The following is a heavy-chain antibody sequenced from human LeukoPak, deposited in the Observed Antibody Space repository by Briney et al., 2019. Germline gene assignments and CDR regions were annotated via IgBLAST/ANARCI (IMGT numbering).Heavy chain of an antibody. CDR1: GFTFISYG. D-gene: IGHD3-22*01. Sequence: GGSLRLSCAASGFTFISYGMTWVRQAPGKGLEWVSGINWSGVSTGYADSVKGRFTISRDNAKKSLYLQMNSLRAEDTAFYYCARFDSSGPIWGQGTMVTVSS. CDR2: INWSGVST. CDR3: ARFDSSGPI. V-gene: IGHV3-20*04. J-gene: IGHJ3*02.